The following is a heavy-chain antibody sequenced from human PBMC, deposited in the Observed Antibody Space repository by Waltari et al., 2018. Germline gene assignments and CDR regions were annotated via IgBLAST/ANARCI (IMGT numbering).Heavy chain of an antibody. CDR1: GGTFSSYA. CDR2: IIPIFGTA. J-gene: IGHJ5*02. D-gene: IGHD3-3*01. Sequence: QVQLVQSGAEVKKPGSSVKVSCKASGGTFSSYAISWVRQAPGQGLEWMGRIIPIFGTANYAQKFQGRVTITADKSTSTAYMELSSLRSEDTAVYYCARGNVEDYDFWSGGGIWFDPWGQGTLVTVSS. CDR3: ARGNVEDYDFWSGGGIWFDP. V-gene: IGHV1-69*13.